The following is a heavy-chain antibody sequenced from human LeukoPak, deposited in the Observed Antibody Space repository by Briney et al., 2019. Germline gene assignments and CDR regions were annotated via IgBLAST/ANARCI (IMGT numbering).Heavy chain of an antibody. CDR3: VKDQGEAIVPRRFDY. CDR1: GFTFSNYA. J-gene: IGHJ4*02. V-gene: IGHV3-23*01. CDR2: IYFSGGNT. D-gene: IGHD6-6*01. Sequence: PGGSLRLSCAASGFTFSNYAMRWVRQAPGKGLEWVSSIYFSGGNTYSADSVKGRFTISRDNSRYTLYLQMNSLRAEDTAVYYCVKDQGEAIVPRRFDYWGQGTLVTVSS.